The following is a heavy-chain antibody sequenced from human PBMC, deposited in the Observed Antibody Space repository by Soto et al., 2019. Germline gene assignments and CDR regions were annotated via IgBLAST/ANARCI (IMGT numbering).Heavy chain of an antibody. CDR3: ARGVDSWSGYLF. D-gene: IGHD3-3*01. Sequence: SETLSLTCNVSGDSISSSLYYWTWIRQHPGKGLEWIGYIYYSGSTYYNPSLKSRVRISIDTSNNQFSLKLDSMTAADRGVYYCARGVDSWSGYLFWGQGTPVTVSS. J-gene: IGHJ4*02. CDR1: GDSISSSLYY. CDR2: IYYSGST. V-gene: IGHV4-31*03.